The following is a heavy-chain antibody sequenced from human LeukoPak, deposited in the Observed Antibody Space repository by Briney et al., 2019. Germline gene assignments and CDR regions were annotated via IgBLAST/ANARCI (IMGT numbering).Heavy chain of an antibody. D-gene: IGHD4-17*01. CDR1: GGSISSYY. J-gene: IGHJ4*02. V-gene: IGHV4-38-2*02. CDR2: IYHSGST. CDR3: ARGGVTVTTWFDY. Sequence: TASETLSLTCTVSGGSISSYYWGWVRQPPGKGLEWIGSIYHSGSTYNPSLKSRVTISMDTSNNQFFLKVNSMTAADTAVYYCARGGVTVTTWFDYWGQGTLVTVSS.